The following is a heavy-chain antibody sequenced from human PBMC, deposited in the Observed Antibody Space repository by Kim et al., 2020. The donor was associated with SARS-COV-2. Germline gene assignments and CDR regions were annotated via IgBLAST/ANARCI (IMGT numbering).Heavy chain of an antibody. D-gene: IGHD2-21*01. V-gene: IGHV1-8*01. Sequence: AQKFQGRVTMTRNTSISTAYMELSSLRSEDTAVYYCARVGGGQETDAFDIWGQGTMVTVSS. J-gene: IGHJ3*02. CDR3: ARVGGGQETDAFDI.